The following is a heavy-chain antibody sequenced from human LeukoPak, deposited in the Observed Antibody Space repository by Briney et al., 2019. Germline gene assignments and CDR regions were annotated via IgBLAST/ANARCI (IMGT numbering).Heavy chain of an antibody. CDR2: IIPIFGTA. CDR3: ASPLSDYGDYEGVFDY. V-gene: IGHV1-69*01. CDR1: GGTFSSYA. J-gene: IGHJ4*02. D-gene: IGHD4-17*01. Sequence: SVKVSCKASGGTFSSYAISWVRQAPGQGLEWMGGIIPIFGTANYAQKFQGRVTITADESTSTAYMELSSLRSEDTAVYYCASPLSDYGDYEGVFDYWGQGTLVTVS.